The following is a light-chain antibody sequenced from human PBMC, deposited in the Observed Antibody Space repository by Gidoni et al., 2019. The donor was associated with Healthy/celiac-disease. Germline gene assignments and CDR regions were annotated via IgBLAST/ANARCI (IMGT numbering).Light chain of an antibody. V-gene: IGKV3-15*01. CDR3: QQYNNWPRT. CDR1: QSVSSN. J-gene: IGKJ1*01. CDR2: GAS. Sequence: IVITHPPATLSVSPGERATLSCRASQSVSSNLAWYQQKPGQAPRLLIYGASTRATGIPARFSGSGSGTEFTLTISSLQSEDFAVYYCQQYNNWPRTFGQGTKVEIK.